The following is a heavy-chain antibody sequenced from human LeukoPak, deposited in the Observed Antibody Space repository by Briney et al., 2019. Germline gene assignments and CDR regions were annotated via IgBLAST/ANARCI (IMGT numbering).Heavy chain of an antibody. Sequence: KPSETLSLTCAVYGGSFSGYYWSWIRQPPGKGLEWIGEIKHSGSTNYNPSLKRRVTISVDTSKNQFSLRLSSVTAADTAVYYCARVLEGSSGQHWYFDLWGRGTLVTVSS. J-gene: IGHJ2*01. CDR1: GGSFSGYY. CDR3: ARVLEGSSGQHWYFDL. D-gene: IGHD6-19*01. V-gene: IGHV4-34*01. CDR2: IKHSGST.